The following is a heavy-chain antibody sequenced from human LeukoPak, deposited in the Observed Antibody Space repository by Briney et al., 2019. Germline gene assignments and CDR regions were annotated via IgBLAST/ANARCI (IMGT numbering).Heavy chain of an antibody. CDR3: ARGGDDFDY. D-gene: IGHD1-26*01. Sequence: PGGSLRLSCAASGFTFSSYAMSWVRQAPGKGLEWVGYIYYSGSTNYNPSLKSRVTISVDTSKNQFSLKLSSVTAADTAVYYCARGGDDFDYWGQGTLVTVSS. CDR2: IYYSGST. J-gene: IGHJ4*02. CDR1: GFTFSSYA. V-gene: IGHV4-59*01.